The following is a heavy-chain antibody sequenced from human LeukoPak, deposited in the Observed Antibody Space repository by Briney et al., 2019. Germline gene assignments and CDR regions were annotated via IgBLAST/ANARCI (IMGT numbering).Heavy chain of an antibody. CDR3: ASPAFYDSSGYDPYYFDY. J-gene: IGHJ4*02. CDR1: GYTFTGYY. D-gene: IGHD3-22*01. CDR2: INPNSGGT. V-gene: IGHV1-2*02. Sequence: ASLKVSCKASGYTFTGYYMHWVRQAPGQGLEWMGWINPNSGGTNYAQKFQGRVTMTRDTSISTAYMEPSRLRSDDTAVYYCASPAFYDSSGYDPYYFDYWGQGTLVTVSS.